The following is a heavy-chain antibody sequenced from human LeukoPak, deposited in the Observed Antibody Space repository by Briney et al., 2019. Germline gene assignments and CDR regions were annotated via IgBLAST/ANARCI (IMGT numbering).Heavy chain of an antibody. D-gene: IGHD3-10*01. Sequence: ASVKVSCKASGYSFADYYMHWVRQAPGQGLEWMGWINPNSGGTNYAQKFQGRVTMTRDTSISTAYMELSRPRSDDTAVYYCARVRVRGVIHWFDPWGQGTLVTVSS. V-gene: IGHV1-2*02. CDR3: ARVRVRGVIHWFDP. CDR1: GYSFADYY. CDR2: INPNSGGT. J-gene: IGHJ5*02.